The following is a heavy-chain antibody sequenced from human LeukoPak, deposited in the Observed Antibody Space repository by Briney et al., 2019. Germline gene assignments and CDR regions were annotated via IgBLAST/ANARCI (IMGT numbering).Heavy chain of an antibody. Sequence: PGGSLRLSCAASGFTFSTYSMNWVRQAPGKRLEWVSSISSSSSYIYYADPVKGRFTISRDNAKNSLYLQMNSLRAEDTAVYYCARGYCSGGSCYFNYFDYWGQGTLVTVSS. V-gene: IGHV3-21*01. CDR2: ISSSSSYI. J-gene: IGHJ4*02. CDR1: GFTFSTYS. D-gene: IGHD2-15*01. CDR3: ARGYCSGGSCYFNYFDY.